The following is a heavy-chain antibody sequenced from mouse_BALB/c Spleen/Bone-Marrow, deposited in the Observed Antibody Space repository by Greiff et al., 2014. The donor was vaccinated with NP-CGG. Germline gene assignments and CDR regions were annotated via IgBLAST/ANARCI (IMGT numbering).Heavy chain of an antibody. CDR3: ARKVWYYAMDY. CDR2: INPYNDGT. Sequence: EVQLQQSGPELVKPGASVKMSCKASGYTFTSYVMHWVKQKPGQGLEWIGYINPYNDGTKYNEKFKGKATLTSEKSSSTAYMELSSRTSEDSAVYYCARKVWYYAMDYWGQGTSVTVSS. V-gene: IGHV1-14*01. CDR1: GYTFTSYV. D-gene: IGHD2-10*02. J-gene: IGHJ4*01.